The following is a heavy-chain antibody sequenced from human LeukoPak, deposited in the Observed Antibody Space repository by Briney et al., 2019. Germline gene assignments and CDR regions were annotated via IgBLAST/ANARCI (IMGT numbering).Heavy chain of an antibody. CDR3: ARDRIGVAGTAPEY. Sequence: ASVKVSCKASGYPFTNYYIHWVRQAPGQGLQWMGIINPSGGITTYAQRFQGRVTMTTDTSTTTVYMELRSLRSDDTAVYYCARDRIGVAGTAPEYWGQGTLVTVSS. CDR1: GYPFTNYY. J-gene: IGHJ4*02. V-gene: IGHV1-46*01. D-gene: IGHD6-19*01. CDR2: INPSGGIT.